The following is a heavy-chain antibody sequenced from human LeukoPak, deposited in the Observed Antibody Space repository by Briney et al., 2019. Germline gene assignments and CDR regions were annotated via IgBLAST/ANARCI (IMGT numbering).Heavy chain of an antibody. D-gene: IGHD2-15*01. CDR1: GFTFSSYG. J-gene: IGHJ3*02. V-gene: IGHV3-30*18. CDR2: ISYDGSNK. CDR3: AKGVHGDIYDAFDI. Sequence: GGSLRLSCAASGFTFSSYGMHWVRQAPGKGLEWVAVISYDGSNKYYAGSVKGRFTISRDNSKNTLYLQMNSLRAEDTAVYYCAKGVHGDIYDAFDIWGQGTMVTVSS.